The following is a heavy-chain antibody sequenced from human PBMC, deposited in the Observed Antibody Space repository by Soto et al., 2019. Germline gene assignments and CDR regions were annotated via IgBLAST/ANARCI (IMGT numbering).Heavy chain of an antibody. Sequence: GGSLRLSCAASGFTFSSYAMHWVRQTPGKGLEWVAVISYDGTTYYADSVKGRFTISRDNSKNALYLQMNSLRAEDTAIFYCAKDQCTGGTCYFTFNSWGPGTLVTVSS. CDR2: ISYDGTT. J-gene: IGHJ5*02. V-gene: IGHV3-30-3*01. CDR3: AKDQCTGGTCYFTFNS. CDR1: GFTFSSYA. D-gene: IGHD2-15*01.